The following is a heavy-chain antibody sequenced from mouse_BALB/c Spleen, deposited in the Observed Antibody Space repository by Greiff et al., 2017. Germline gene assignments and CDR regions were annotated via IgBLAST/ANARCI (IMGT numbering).Heavy chain of an antibody. CDR3: ARRGYYYAMDY. CDR2: ISYSGST. Sequence: EVKLVESGPGLVKPSQSLSLTCTVTGYSITSDYAWNWIRQFPGNKLEWMGYISYSGSTSYNPSLKSRISITRDTSKNQFFLQLNSVTTEDTATYYCARRGYYYAMDYWGQGTSVTVSS. J-gene: IGHJ4*01. CDR1: GYSITSDYA. V-gene: IGHV3-2*02. D-gene: IGHD3-1*01.